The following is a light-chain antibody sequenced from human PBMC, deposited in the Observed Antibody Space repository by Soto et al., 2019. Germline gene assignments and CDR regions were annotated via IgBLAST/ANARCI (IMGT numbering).Light chain of an antibody. CDR2: RNN. V-gene: IGLV1-47*01. CDR3: AAWDDSLSGHVV. CDR1: SSNIGSKY. J-gene: IGLJ2*01. Sequence: QSVLTQPPSASGTPGQRVTISCSGSSSNIGSKYVYWYQQLPGTAPKLLIYRNNQRTSGVPDRFSGSKSGTLASLAISGLRSEDEADYYCAAWDDSLSGHVVFGGGTKLTVL.